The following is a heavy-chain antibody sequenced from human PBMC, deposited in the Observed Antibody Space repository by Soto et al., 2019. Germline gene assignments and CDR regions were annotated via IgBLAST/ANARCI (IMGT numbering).Heavy chain of an antibody. D-gene: IGHD5-12*01. J-gene: IGHJ6*02. Sequence: QVQLQQWGAGLLKPSETLSLTCAVYGGSFSGYYWSWIRQPPGKGLEWIGEINHSGSTNYNPSLKSRVTISVDTSKTQFSLKLSSVTAADTAVYYCARVDIVATITGAYYYGMDVWGQGTTVTVSS. CDR3: ARVDIVATITGAYYYGMDV. V-gene: IGHV4-34*01. CDR1: GGSFSGYY. CDR2: INHSGST.